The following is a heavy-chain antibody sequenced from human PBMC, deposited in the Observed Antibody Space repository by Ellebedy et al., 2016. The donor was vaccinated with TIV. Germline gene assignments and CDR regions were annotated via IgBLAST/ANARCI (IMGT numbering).Heavy chain of an antibody. CDR2: ISYDGSNK. CDR3: AKVKELFYYFDAFDI. D-gene: IGHD2/OR15-2a*01. J-gene: IGHJ3*02. Sequence: GGSLRLXCAASGFTFSSYAMHWVRQAPGKGLEWVAVISYDGSNKYYADSVKGRFTISRDNSKNTLYLQMNSLRAEDTAVYYCAKVKELFYYFDAFDIWGQGTMVTVSS. CDR1: GFTFSSYA. V-gene: IGHV3-30-3*01.